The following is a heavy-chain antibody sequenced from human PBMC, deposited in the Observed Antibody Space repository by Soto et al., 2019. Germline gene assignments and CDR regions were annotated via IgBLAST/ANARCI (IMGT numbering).Heavy chain of an antibody. Sequence: VPLVESGGGSVQPGWSLRLSCVASGITFSGFWMHWVRQVPGKGLVWVARVDSAGSGTSYADSVKGRFTISRDNAKNTLSLQMDSLRVDDTAVYYCATVFEHWGQGIPVTVSS. J-gene: IGHJ4*02. CDR3: ATVFEH. CDR2: VDSAGSGT. V-gene: IGHV3-74*01. CDR1: GITFSGFW.